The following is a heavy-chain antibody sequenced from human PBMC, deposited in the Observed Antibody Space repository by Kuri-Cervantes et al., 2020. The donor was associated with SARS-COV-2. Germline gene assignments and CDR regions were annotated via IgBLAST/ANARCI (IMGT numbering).Heavy chain of an antibody. CDR1: GYTFTSYA. V-gene: IGHV1-18*01. D-gene: IGHD3-22*01. J-gene: IGHJ4*02. CDR2: ISAYNGNT. Sequence: ASVKVSCKASGYTFTSYAMHWVRQAPGQRLEWMGWISAYNGNTNYAQKLQGRVTMTTDTSTSTAYMELRSLRSDDTAVYYCARGGESITMIVVVIQPLDYWGQRTLVTVSS. CDR3: ARGGESITMIVVVIQPLDY.